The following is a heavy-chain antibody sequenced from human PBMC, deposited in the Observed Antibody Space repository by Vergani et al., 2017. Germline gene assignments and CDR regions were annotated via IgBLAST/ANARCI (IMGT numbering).Heavy chain of an antibody. V-gene: IGHV3-74*03. J-gene: IGHJ5*01. CDR2: IKSDGSIT. CDR3: ARARCIETCYMSNWLYS. CDR1: GFSFGDYA. D-gene: IGHD3-9*01. Sequence: EVQLVESGGGLVPPGRSLRLSCAASGFSFGDYAMTWVRQVPGKGLLWVSRIKSDGSITAYADSVKGRFTISRDNAQNTLYLQMNSLRVEDTGVYYCARARCIETCYMSNWLYSWGQGTLVTVSS.